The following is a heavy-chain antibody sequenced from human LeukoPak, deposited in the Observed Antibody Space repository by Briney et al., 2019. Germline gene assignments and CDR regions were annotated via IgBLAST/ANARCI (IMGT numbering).Heavy chain of an antibody. J-gene: IGHJ1*01. Sequence: GGSLRLSCAASGFTFSSYWMHWVRQAPGKGLVWVSRINTDGSSTSYADSVKGRFTISRDNAKNTLYLQMNSLRAEDTALYYCAREGSGTYSGGDQEYFQHWGQGTLVTVSS. V-gene: IGHV3-74*01. CDR1: GFTFSSYW. D-gene: IGHD1-26*01. CDR3: AREGSGTYSGGDQEYFQH. CDR2: INTDGSST.